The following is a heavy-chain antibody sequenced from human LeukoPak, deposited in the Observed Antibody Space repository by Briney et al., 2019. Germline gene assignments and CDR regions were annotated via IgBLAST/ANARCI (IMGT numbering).Heavy chain of an antibody. CDR3: ASAHRYGDYYYYGMDV. D-gene: IGHD4/OR15-4a*01. V-gene: IGHV1-8*01. CDR2: MNPNSGNT. J-gene: IGHJ6*02. Sequence: ASVKVSCKASGYTFTSYDINWVRQATGQGLEWMGWMNPNSGNTGYAQKFQGRVTMTRNTSISTAYMELSSLRSEDTAVYYCASAHRYGDYYYYGMDVWGQGTTVTVSS. CDR1: GYTFTSYD.